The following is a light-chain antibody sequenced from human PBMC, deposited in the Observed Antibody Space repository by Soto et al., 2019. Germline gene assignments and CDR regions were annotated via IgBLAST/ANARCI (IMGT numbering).Light chain of an antibody. V-gene: IGLV2-14*01. CDR2: DVS. J-gene: IGLJ1*01. Sequence: QSVLTQPASVSGSPGQSITISCTGTSSDVGAYNSVAWYQHNPGKAPKLMIYDVSNRPSGVSSRFSGSKSANTASLSISGLQADDEADYYCSSYTCSSTLVFGTGTKVTVL. CDR1: SSDVGAYNS. CDR3: SSYTCSSTLV.